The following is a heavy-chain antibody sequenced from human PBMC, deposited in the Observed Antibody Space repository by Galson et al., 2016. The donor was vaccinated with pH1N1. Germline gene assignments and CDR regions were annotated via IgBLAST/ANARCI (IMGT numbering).Heavy chain of an antibody. J-gene: IGHJ4*02. CDR2: VSTSNGNT. CDR3: ARLGASVGGTTY. V-gene: IGHV1-18*01. D-gene: IGHD6-19*01. Sequence: SVKVSCKASGYAFTSYGISWVQQAPGQGLEFMGWVSTSNGNTHFAQKFQGRVTLTTDTSTSTAYMELRSLRSDDTAVYYCARLGASVGGTTYWGQGTLVTVSS. CDR1: GYAFTSYG.